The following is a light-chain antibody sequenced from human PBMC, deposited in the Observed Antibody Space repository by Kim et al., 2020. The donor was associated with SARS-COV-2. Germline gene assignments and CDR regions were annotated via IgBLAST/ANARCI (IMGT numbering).Light chain of an antibody. CDR1: QSVLYSSNNKNY. CDR3: QQYYSTPQT. Sequence: ATINCKSSQSVLYSSNNKNYLAWYQQKPGQPPMLLIYWASTRESGVPDRFSGSGSGTDFTLTISSLQAEDVAVYYCQQYYSTPQTFGQGTKVDIK. CDR2: WAS. J-gene: IGKJ1*01. V-gene: IGKV4-1*01.